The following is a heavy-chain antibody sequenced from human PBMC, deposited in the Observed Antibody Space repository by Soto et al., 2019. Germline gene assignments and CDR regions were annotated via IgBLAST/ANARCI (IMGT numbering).Heavy chain of an antibody. Sequence: QVLLLQSGSEVKKPGSSVKVSCKASGDAFKSYAISWVRQAPGQGLECMGGIIPSYDRAKYAQKFQGRLTVTADTYTSTVYMELSSLRSEDTAVYYCARDPTNDYGDDTFDYWGQGTKVIVSS. D-gene: IGHD4-17*01. CDR2: IIPSYDRA. CDR1: GDAFKSYA. CDR3: ARDPTNDYGDDTFDY. V-gene: IGHV1-69*06. J-gene: IGHJ4*02.